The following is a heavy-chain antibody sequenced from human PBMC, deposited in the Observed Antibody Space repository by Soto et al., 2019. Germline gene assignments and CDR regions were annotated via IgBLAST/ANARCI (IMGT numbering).Heavy chain of an antibody. Sequence: GGSLRLSCGASGFTFSSYGMHWVRQAPGKGLEWVAVIWYDGSNKYYADSVKGRFTISRDNSKNTLYLQMNSLRAEDTAVYYCARDRYDILTGYPTYYYYGMEVWGQGTTVTVSS. CDR1: GFTFSSYG. J-gene: IGHJ6*02. CDR2: IWYDGSNK. CDR3: ARDRYDILTGYPTYYYYGMEV. D-gene: IGHD3-9*01. V-gene: IGHV3-33*01.